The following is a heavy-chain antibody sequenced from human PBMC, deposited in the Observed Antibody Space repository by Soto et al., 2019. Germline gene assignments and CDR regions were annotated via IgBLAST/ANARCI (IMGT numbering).Heavy chain of an antibody. J-gene: IGHJ6*02. CDR2: INPNSGGT. CDR3: ARGIAAAGHGALYYYYGMDV. V-gene: IGHV1-2*04. D-gene: IGHD6-13*01. Sequence: ASVKVSCKGSGYTFTGYYMHWVRQAPGQRLEWMGWINPNSGGTNYAQKFQGWVTMTRDTSISTAYMELSRLRSDDTAVYYCARGIAAAGHGALYYYYGMDVWGQGTTVTVSS. CDR1: GYTFTGYY.